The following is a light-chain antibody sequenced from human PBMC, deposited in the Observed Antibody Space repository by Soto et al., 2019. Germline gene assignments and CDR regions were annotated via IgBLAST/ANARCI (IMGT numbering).Light chain of an antibody. CDR1: SSDVGGYNS. CDR2: DVS. Sequence: QSALTQPASVSGSPGQSITISCTGTSSDVGGYNSVSWYQQHPGNAPELLIYDVSDRPSGVSNRFSGSKSGNTASLTISGLQAADEADYYCGSYANGSTLVFGGGTKVTVL. V-gene: IGLV2-14*03. CDR3: GSYANGSTLV. J-gene: IGLJ2*01.